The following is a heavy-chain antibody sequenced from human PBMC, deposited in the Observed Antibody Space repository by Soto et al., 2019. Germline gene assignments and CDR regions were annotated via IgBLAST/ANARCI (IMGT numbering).Heavy chain of an antibody. D-gene: IGHD3-22*01. CDR3: ARSGCCDSSGWLEAFEI. CDR1: GYTFTSYD. V-gene: IGHV1-8*01. Sequence: QVQLVQSGAEVKKPGGSVKVSCTASGYTFTSYDIHWVRQATGQGLEWMARMNPNSCNTGYAQNVQGRVTITRHTSISTAYIELSSLGSEDTAVYYCARSGCCDSSGWLEAFEIWGQGTMGHVSS. CDR2: MNPNSCNT. J-gene: IGHJ3*02.